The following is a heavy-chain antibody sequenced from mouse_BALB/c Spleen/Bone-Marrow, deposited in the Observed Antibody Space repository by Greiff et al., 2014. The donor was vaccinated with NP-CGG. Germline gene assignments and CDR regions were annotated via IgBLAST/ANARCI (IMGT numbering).Heavy chain of an antibody. J-gene: IGHJ2*01. CDR1: CYTFTSYW. D-gene: IGHD2-4*01. V-gene: IGHV1-5*01. CDR3: TSDYDDY. CDR2: IYPGNSDT. Sequence: GQLKQAGTVLARAGASVEMSFKGFCYTFTSYWVHWGKKRPGQDLEWIGAIYPGNSDTSYNQKFKGKAKLTAVTSTSTAYMELSSLTSEDSAVYYCTSDYDDYWGQGTTLTVSS.